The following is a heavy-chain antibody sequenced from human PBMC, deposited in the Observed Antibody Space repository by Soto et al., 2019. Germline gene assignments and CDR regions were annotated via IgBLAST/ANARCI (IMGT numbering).Heavy chain of an antibody. CDR1: GFTFSNFA. CDR2: IGTSGGDT. CDR3: IKSSRTLGDS. J-gene: IGHJ4*02. D-gene: IGHD6-13*01. V-gene: IGHV3-23*01. Sequence: EVQLLESGGGLVQPGGSLRLSCAASGFTFSNFAMSWVRQAPGKGLEWVSAIGTSGGDTYYADSVNGRFTISRDNSKNTLYLQLSSLRAEDTAVYYAIKSSRTLGDSWGQGTLVTVSS.